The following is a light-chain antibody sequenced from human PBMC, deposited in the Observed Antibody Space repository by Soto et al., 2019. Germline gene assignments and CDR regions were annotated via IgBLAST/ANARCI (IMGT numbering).Light chain of an antibody. Sequence: QSVLTQPASVSGSPGQSITISCTGTSTDVGGYNYVSWYQQHPGKAPKLIIYGVSNRTSGVSNRFSGSKSGNTASLTISGLQAEDEADYYCSSYTSGSTYVFGTGTQLTVL. J-gene: IGLJ1*01. CDR3: SSYTSGSTYV. CDR2: GVS. CDR1: STDVGGYNY. V-gene: IGLV2-14*01.